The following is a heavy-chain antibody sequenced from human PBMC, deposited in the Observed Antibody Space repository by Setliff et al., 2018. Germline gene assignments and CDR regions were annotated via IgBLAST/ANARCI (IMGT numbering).Heavy chain of an antibody. V-gene: IGHV4-34*01. CDR3: AKGGGRYHSDS. CDR1: GGTFSDYH. D-gene: IGHD1-1*01. CDR2: INHRGST. Sequence: LSLTCAAYGGTFSDYHWTWIRQSPEKGLEWIGEINHRGSTNYNPSLKSRVTISIDTSRDQFSLKLTSMTAADTAVYYCAKGGGRYHSDSWGQGILVTVSS. J-gene: IGHJ4*02.